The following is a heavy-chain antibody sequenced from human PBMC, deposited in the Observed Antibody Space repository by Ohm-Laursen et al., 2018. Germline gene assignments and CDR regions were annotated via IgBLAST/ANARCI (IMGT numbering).Heavy chain of an antibody. CDR3: AKARSPGSYFLPFDV. V-gene: IGHV3-9*01. CDR2: VSWNSDTT. Sequence: SLRLSCSATGFTFPNYAIHWVRQAPGKGLEWVSGVSWNSDTTGYAVSVKGRFTITRDNAKNSVYLQMNSLRPEDTALYYCAKARSPGSYFLPFDVWGQGAMVTVSS. J-gene: IGHJ3*01. D-gene: IGHD1-26*01. CDR1: GFTFPNYA.